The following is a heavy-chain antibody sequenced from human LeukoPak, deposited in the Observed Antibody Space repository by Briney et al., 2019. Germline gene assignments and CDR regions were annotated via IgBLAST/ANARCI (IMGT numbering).Heavy chain of an antibody. Sequence: PGGSLRLSCAASGFTFSSYAMSWVRQAPGKGLEWVSAISGSGGSTYYADSVKGRFTISRDNSKNTLYLQMNSLRAEDTAVYYCAKARVGYCSSTSCSDTGFGYWGQGTLVTVSS. V-gene: IGHV3-23*01. D-gene: IGHD2-2*01. CDR3: AKARVGYCSSTSCSDTGFGY. CDR1: GFTFSSYA. J-gene: IGHJ4*02. CDR2: ISGSGGST.